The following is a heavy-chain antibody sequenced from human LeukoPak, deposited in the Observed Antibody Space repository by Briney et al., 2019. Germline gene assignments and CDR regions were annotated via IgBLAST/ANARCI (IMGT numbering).Heavy chain of an antibody. V-gene: IGHV1-2*02. CDR1: GFTFSSYG. J-gene: IGHJ4*02. D-gene: IGHD2-21*02. Sequence: GGSLRLSCAASGFTFSSYGMHWVRQAPGQGLEWMGWINPNSGGTNYAQKFQGRVTMTRDTSISTAYMELSRLRSDDTAVYYCARERFVVVTAIDGFDYWGQGTLVTVSS. CDR2: INPNSGGT. CDR3: ARERFVVVTAIDGFDY.